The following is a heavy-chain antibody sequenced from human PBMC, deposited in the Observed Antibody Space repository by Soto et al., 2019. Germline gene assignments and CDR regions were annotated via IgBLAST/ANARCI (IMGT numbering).Heavy chain of an antibody. D-gene: IGHD5-18*01. Sequence: SETLSLTCTASGGSISSSSYYWGWIRQPPGKGLEWIGSIYYSGSTYYNPSLKSRVTISVDTSKNQFSLKLSSVTAADTAVYYCARLSYSYGDYWGQGTLVTVSS. CDR1: GGSISSSSYY. CDR2: IYYSGST. J-gene: IGHJ4*02. V-gene: IGHV4-39*01. CDR3: ARLSYSYGDY.